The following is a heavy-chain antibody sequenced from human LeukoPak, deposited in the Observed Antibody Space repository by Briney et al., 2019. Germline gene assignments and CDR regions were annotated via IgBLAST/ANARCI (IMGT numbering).Heavy chain of an antibody. V-gene: IGHV1-2*02. J-gene: IGHJ4*02. CDR3: ARIMSYSSSWYGVDY. CDR2: INPNSGGT. CDR1: GYTFTGYY. Sequence: GASVKVSCKASGYTFTGYYMHWVRQAPGQGLEWMGWINPNSGGTNYAQKFQGRVTMTRDTSISTAYMELSRLRSDDTAVYYCARIMSYSSSWYGVDYWGQGTLVTVSS. D-gene: IGHD6-13*01.